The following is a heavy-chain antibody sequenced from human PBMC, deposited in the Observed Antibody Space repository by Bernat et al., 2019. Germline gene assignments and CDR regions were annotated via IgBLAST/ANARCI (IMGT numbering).Heavy chain of an antibody. Sequence: QVQLQQWGAGLLKPSETLSLTCAVYGGSFSGYYWSWIRQPPGKGLEWIGEINHSGSTNYNPSLKSRVTISVDTSKNQFSLKLSSVTAADTAVNYCARDVDIVAMGAGLDPWGQGTLVTVSS. CDR3: ARDVDIVAMGAGLDP. D-gene: IGHD5-12*01. V-gene: IGHV4-34*01. CDR2: INHSGST. CDR1: GGSFSGYY. J-gene: IGHJ5*02.